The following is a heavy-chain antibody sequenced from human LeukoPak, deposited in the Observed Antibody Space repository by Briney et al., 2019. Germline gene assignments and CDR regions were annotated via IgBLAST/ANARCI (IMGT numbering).Heavy chain of an antibody. D-gene: IGHD3-16*01. J-gene: IGHJ4*02. V-gene: IGHV3-30*02. CDR2: IRYDGSNK. CDR1: GFTFSSYG. CDR3: AKEESMITFGGVYPDY. Sequence: GGSLRLSCAASGFTFSSYGMHWVRQAPGKGLEWVAFIRYDGSNKYYADSVKGRFTISRDNSKNTLYLQMNSLRAEDTAVYYCAKEESMITFGGVYPDYWGQGTLVTVSS.